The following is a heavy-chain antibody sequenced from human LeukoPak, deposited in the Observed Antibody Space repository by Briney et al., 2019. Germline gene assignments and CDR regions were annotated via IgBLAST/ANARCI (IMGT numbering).Heavy chain of an antibody. CDR2: IYSGGST. D-gene: IGHD2/OR15-2a*01. Sequence: GGSLRLSCAAPGFTVSSNYMSWVRQAPGKGLEWVSVIYSGGSTYYTDSVKGRFTISRDNSKNTLYLQMNSLRAEDAAVYYCARSPRNRHFDYWGQGTLVSVSS. CDR1: GFTVSSNY. J-gene: IGHJ4*02. CDR3: ARSPRNRHFDY. V-gene: IGHV3-66*02.